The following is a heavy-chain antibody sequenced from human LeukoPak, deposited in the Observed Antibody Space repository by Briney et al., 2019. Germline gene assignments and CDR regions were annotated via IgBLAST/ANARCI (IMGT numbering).Heavy chain of an antibody. Sequence: SETLSLTCTVSGGSISSSSYYWGWIRQPPGKGLEWIGYIYYSGSTNYNASLKSRVTISVDRSKNQFSLKVSSVTAADTALYFCARSLEYRFSSWIDFWGQGTLVTVSS. CDR1: GGSISSSSYY. V-gene: IGHV4-61*05. D-gene: IGHD2/OR15-2a*01. CDR2: IYYSGST. CDR3: ARSLEYRFSSWIDF. J-gene: IGHJ4*02.